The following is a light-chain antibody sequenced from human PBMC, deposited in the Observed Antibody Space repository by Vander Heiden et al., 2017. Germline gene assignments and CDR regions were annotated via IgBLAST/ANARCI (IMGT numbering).Light chain of an antibody. CDR2: AAS. CDR3: QQSYSTPYP. J-gene: IGKJ2*01. V-gene: IGKV1-39*01. Sequence: DIQMTQSPSSLSASVGDRVTITCRASQSISSYLNWYQQKPGKAPKLLIYAASSLQSGVPSRFSGSGAGTDFTLTISSLQPEDFATDYCQQSYSTPYPFGQGTKLEIK. CDR1: QSISSY.